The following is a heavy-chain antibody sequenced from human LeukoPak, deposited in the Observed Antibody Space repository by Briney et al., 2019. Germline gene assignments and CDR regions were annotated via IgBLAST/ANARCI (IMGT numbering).Heavy chain of an antibody. CDR3: ARDNIKGYGDYSWFDP. CDR2: IYYSGST. J-gene: IGHJ5*02. Sequence: SETLSLTCTVSGGSISSSSYYWGWIRQPPGKGLEWIGSIYYSGSTYYNPSLKSRVTISVDTSKNQFSLKLSSVTAAGTAVYYCARDNIKGYGDYSWFDPWGQGTLVTVSS. CDR1: GGSISSSSYY. V-gene: IGHV4-39*02. D-gene: IGHD4-17*01.